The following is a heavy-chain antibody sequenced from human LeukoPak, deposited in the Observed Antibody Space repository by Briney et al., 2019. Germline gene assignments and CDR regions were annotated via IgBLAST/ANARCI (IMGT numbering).Heavy chain of an antibody. CDR3: ARDSMGVYGMDV. J-gene: IGHJ6*02. CDR2: IIPILGIA. Sequence: SVKVSCKASGGTFSSYAISWVRQAPGQGLEWMGRIIPILGIANYAQKFQGSVAITADKSTSTAYMELSSLRSEDTAVYYCARDSMGVYGMDVWGQGTTVTVSS. CDR1: GGTFSSYA. D-gene: IGHD2-2*01. V-gene: IGHV1-69*04.